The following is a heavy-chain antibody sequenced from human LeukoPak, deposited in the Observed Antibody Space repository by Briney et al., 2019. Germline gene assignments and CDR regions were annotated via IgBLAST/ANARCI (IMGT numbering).Heavy chain of an antibody. CDR2: IKRETDGGTT. CDR3: TRRSSAAGRQYFDY. J-gene: IGHJ4*02. CDR1: VFTFSSAW. V-gene: IGHV3-15*07. Sequence: GGSLRLSCAASVFTFSSAWINWVRQAPGKRLEWFGRIKRETDGGTTDYAAHVKGTFTISRDDSENTLYLQINSLKTEDTAVYYCTRRSSAAGRQYFDYWGQGTLVTVCS. D-gene: IGHD6-13*01.